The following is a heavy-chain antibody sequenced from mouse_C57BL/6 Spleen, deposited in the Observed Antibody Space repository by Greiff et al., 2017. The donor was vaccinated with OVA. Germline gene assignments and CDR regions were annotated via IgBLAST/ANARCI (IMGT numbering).Heavy chain of an antibody. V-gene: IGHV1-72*01. J-gene: IGHJ2*01. D-gene: IGHD1-1*01. Sequence: VQLQQPGAELVKPGASVKLSCKASGYTFTSYWMHWVKQRPGRGLEWIGRIDPNSGGTKYNEKFKSKATLTVDKPSSTAYMQLSILTSEDSAVYYCARSGYYGSSYPFDYWGQGTTLTVSS. CDR3: ARSGYYGSSYPFDY. CDR2: IDPNSGGT. CDR1: GYTFTSYW.